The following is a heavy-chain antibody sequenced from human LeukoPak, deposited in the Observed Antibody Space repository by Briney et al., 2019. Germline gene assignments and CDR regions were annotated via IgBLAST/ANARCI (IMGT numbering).Heavy chain of an antibody. J-gene: IGHJ4*02. Sequence: ASVKVSCKASGYTFTSYGISWVRQAPGQGLEWMGWISAYNGNTNYAQKLQGRVTMTTDTSTSTAYMQLRSLRSDDTAVYYCARAQSPNGEGDYWGQGTLVTVSS. D-gene: IGHD4/OR15-4a*01. CDR3: ARAQSPNGEGDY. V-gene: IGHV1-18*01. CDR2: ISAYNGNT. CDR1: GYTFTSYG.